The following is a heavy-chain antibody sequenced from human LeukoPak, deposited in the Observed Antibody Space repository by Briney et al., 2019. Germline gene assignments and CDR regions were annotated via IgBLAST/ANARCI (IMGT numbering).Heavy chain of an antibody. Sequence: PGGSLRLSCAASGFTFSSYGMHWVRQAPGKGLEWVAFIRYDGSNKYYADSVKGRFTISRDNSKNTLYLQMNSLRAEDTAVYYCAKGRQQLVLNWFDPWGQGTLVTVSS. D-gene: IGHD6-13*01. J-gene: IGHJ5*02. CDR3: AKGRQQLVLNWFDP. CDR2: IRYDGSNK. V-gene: IGHV3-30*02. CDR1: GFTFSSYG.